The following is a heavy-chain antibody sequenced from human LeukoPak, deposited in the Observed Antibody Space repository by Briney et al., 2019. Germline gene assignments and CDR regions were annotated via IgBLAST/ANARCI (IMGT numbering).Heavy chain of an antibody. CDR3: ARILWYFAY. V-gene: IGHV4-34*01. J-gene: IGHJ4*02. D-gene: IGHD3-10*01. CDR1: GGSFSGYY. Sequence: SETLSLTCAVYGGSFSGYYWSWIRQPPGKGLEWIGEINHSGSTNYNPSLKSRVTISVDTSKNQFSLKLSSVTAADTAVYSCARILWYFAYWGQGTLVTVSS. CDR2: INHSGST.